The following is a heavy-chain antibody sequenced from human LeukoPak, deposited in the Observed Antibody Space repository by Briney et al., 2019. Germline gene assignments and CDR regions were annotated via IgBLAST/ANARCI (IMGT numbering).Heavy chain of an antibody. J-gene: IGHJ3*01. CDR1: GFTFSNYG. CDR3: AKDSDIAVAGSDDALDV. CDR2: ISFDGGIE. Sequence: GGSLRLSCAASGFTFSNYGMHWVRQTPGKGLEWVALISFDGGIEYYADSVKGRFTISRDNSKNTLFLQMNSLRPEDTAIFYCAKDSDIAVAGSDDALDVWGQGTMVTVSS. D-gene: IGHD6-19*01. V-gene: IGHV3-30*18.